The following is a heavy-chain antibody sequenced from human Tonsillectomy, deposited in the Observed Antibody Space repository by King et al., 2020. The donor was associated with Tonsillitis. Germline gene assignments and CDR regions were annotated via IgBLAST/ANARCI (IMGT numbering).Heavy chain of an antibody. CDR3: AKDRDDYYDSSGYDY. V-gene: IGHV3-23*04. J-gene: IGHJ4*02. D-gene: IGHD3-22*01. Sequence: VQLVESGGGLVQPGGSLRLSCAASGFTFSSYAMSWVRQAPGKGLEWVSAFSGSGGTTYYADSVKGRFTVSRDNSKNTLYLQMNSLRAEDTAVYYCAKDRDDYYDSSGYDYWGQGTLVTVSS. CDR2: FSGSGGTT. CDR1: GFTFSSYA.